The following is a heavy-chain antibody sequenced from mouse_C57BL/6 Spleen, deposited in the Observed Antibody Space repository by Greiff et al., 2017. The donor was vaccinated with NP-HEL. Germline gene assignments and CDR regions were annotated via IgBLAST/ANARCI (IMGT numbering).Heavy chain of an antibody. V-gene: IGHV1-53*01. Sequence: QVQLQQPGTELVKPGASVKLSCKASGYTFTSYWMHWVKQRPGQGLEWIGNINPSNGGTIYNEKFKSKATLTVDKSSSTAYMQLRSLTSEDSAVYYCARDGYDRGYYAKWCWGTGTSVTVAT. CDR1: GYTFTSYW. J-gene: IGHJ4*01. D-gene: IGHD2-2*01. CDR3: ARDGYDRGYYAKWC. CDR2: INPSNGGT.